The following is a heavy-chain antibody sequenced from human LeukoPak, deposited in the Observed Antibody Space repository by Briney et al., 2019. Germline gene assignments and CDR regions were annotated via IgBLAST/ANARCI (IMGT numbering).Heavy chain of an antibody. Sequence: ASVKVSCKVSGYTLTELSKHWVRQAPGKGLEWMGGFDPEDGETIYAQKFQGRVTMTEDTSTDTAYMELSSLRSEDTAVYYCATAVGATYYYYYGMDVWGQGTTVTVSS. D-gene: IGHD1-26*01. CDR3: ATAVGATYYYYYGMDV. CDR2: FDPEDGET. CDR1: GYTLTELS. V-gene: IGHV1-24*01. J-gene: IGHJ6*02.